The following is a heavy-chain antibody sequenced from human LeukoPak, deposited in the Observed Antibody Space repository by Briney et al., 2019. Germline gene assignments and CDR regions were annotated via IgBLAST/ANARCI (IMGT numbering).Heavy chain of an antibody. CDR3: ARAGGGSGWYEDWFDP. V-gene: IGHV3-74*01. J-gene: IGHJ5*02. CDR1: GFTFSSYW. D-gene: IGHD6-19*01. CDR2: INSDGSST. Sequence: GGSLRLSCAASGFTFSSYWMHWVRQAPGKGLVWVSRINSDGSSTSYADSVKGRFTISRDNAKNTLYLQVNSLRAEDTAVYYCARAGGGSGWYEDWFDPWGQGTLVTVSS.